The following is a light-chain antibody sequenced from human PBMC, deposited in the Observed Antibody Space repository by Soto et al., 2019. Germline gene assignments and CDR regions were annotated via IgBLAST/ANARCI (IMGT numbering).Light chain of an antibody. CDR2: YDN. Sequence: QSVLTQPPSASGTPGQRVTISCSGSSSNIGSNTVNWYQQLPGTAPKLLIYYDNLRPSGVPDRISGSKSGTSASLAISGLQSDDEADYYCAAWDDSLNGRVFGTGTQLTVL. CDR1: SSNIGSNT. CDR3: AAWDDSLNGRV. J-gene: IGLJ1*01. V-gene: IGLV1-44*01.